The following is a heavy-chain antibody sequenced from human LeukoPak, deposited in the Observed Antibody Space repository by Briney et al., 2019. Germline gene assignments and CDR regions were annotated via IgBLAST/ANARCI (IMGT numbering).Heavy chain of an antibody. CDR1: GFTFSDYY. V-gene: IGHV3-11*01. CDR3: AKDPTYYDSSTYYYVD. CDR2: ISSSGSTI. J-gene: IGHJ4*02. Sequence: GGSLRLSCAASGFTFSDYYMTWIRQAPGRGLEWVSYISSSGSTIYYADSVKGRFTISRDNAKNSLYLQMNSLRAEDTAVYYCAKDPTYYDSSTYYYVDWGQGTLVTVSS. D-gene: IGHD3-22*01.